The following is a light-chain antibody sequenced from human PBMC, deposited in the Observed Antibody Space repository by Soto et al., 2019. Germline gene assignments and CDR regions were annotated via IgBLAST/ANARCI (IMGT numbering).Light chain of an antibody. Sequence: SYELTQPPAVSVSPGQTASITCSGDKLGDKYACWYQQKPGQSPVLVICQDSKRPSGIPERFSGSNSGNTATLTISGTQAMDEADYYCQAWDSSTANVVFGGGTKVTVL. CDR3: QAWDSSTANVV. CDR2: QDS. CDR1: KLGDKY. V-gene: IGLV3-1*01. J-gene: IGLJ2*01.